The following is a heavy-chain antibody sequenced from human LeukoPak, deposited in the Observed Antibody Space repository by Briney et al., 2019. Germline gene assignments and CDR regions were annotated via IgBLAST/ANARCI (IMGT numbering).Heavy chain of an antibody. CDR2: IRSSSET. D-gene: IGHD5-12*01. J-gene: IGHJ5*02. CDR1: GFIFSQYS. CDR3: ARDAGNSGYGCDL. Sequence: GGSLRLSCAASGFIFSQYSMNWVRQAPGKGLEWVSHIRSSSETFYADSVKGRFTISGDNARNSLYLQMNNLRGEDTAIYYCARDAGNSGYGCDLWGQGTLVTVSS. V-gene: IGHV3-48*01.